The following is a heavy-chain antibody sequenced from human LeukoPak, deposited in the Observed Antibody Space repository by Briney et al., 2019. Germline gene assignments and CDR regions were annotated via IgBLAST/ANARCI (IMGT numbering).Heavy chain of an antibody. CDR3: ARGGSWSFDY. J-gene: IGHJ4*02. CDR2: IKPDGSET. Sequence: GGSLRLSCAASGFTFSSYSMNWVRQAPGKGLEWVANIKPDGSETYYVDSVKGRFTISRDNTKNSLYLQMNSLSAEDTAVYYCARGGSWSFDYWGQGTLVSVSS. D-gene: IGHD3-10*01. CDR1: GFTFSSYS. V-gene: IGHV3-7*01.